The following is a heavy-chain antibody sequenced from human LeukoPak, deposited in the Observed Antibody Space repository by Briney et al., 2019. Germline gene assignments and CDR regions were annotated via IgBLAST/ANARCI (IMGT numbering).Heavy chain of an antibody. CDR2: INHSGST. D-gene: IGHD5-18*01. J-gene: IGHJ4*02. CDR1: GGSFSGYY. CDR3: ARGWGYSYGLDY. V-gene: IGHV4-34*01. Sequence: SETLSLTCAVYGGSFSGYYWSWIRQPPGKGLEWIGEINHSGSTNYNPSLKSRVTISVDTSKNQFSLKLSSVTAADTAVYYCARGWGYSYGLDYWGQGTLVTVSS.